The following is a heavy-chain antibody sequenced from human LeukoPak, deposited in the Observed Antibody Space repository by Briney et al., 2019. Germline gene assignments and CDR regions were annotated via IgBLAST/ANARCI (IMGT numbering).Heavy chain of an antibody. J-gene: IGHJ4*02. D-gene: IGHD3-10*01. CDR3: ARSRPNYYGSGYYFDY. Sequence: SETLSLTCTVSGGSISSDYWSWIRQPPGKGLEWIGYIYYSGSTNYNPSLKSRVTISVDTSKNQFSLKLTSVTAADTAVYYCARSRPNYYGSGYYFDYWGQGTLVTVSS. CDR2: IYYSGST. CDR1: GGSISSDY. V-gene: IGHV4-59*08.